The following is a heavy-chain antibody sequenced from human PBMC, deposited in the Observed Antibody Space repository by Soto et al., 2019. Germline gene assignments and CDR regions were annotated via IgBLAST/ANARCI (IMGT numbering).Heavy chain of an antibody. J-gene: IGHJ6*02. CDR3: ARDIVVPAAHNYYYYGIDV. Sequence: GSLRLSCAASGFTFSSYSMNWVRQAPGKGLEWVSYISCNSSTIYYEDSVKGRFTISRDNAKNSPYLQMNSLRDEDTAVYYCARDIVVPAAHNYYYYGIDVWGQGTTVTVSS. CDR2: ISCNSSTI. CDR1: GFTFSSYS. V-gene: IGHV3-48*02. D-gene: IGHD2-2*01.